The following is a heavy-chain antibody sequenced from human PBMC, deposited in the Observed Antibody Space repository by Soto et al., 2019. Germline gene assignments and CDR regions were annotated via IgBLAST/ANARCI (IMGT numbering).Heavy chain of an antibody. CDR3: AGDYDFWSGFYPPLVAYYYYSGMEV. V-gene: IGHV3-30*03. Sequence: GGSLRLSCEASGFTFRSYGMHWVRQAPGKGLEWVALISYDGSNKYYADSVKGRFTISRYNAKNALDLQMNSFRVGDTSVYYCAGDYDFWSGFYPPLVAYYYYSGMEVWGQGTTVTVSS. CDR1: GFTFRSYG. CDR2: ISYDGSNK. D-gene: IGHD3-3*01. J-gene: IGHJ6*01.